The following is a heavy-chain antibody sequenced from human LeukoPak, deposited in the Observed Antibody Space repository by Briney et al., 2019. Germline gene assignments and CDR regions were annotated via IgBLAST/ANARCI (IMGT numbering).Heavy chain of an antibody. CDR2: IYSGGST. J-gene: IGHJ4*02. CDR1: GFLVSSKY. CDR3: AKDKVAAVAGTELDY. Sequence: GGSLRLSCAASGFLVSSKYMSWVRQAPGKGLEWVSVIYSGGSTYYADSVKGRFTISRDNSKNTVYLQMNSLRAEDTAVYYCAKDKVAAVAGTELDYWGQGTLVTVSS. D-gene: IGHD6-19*01. V-gene: IGHV3-66*01.